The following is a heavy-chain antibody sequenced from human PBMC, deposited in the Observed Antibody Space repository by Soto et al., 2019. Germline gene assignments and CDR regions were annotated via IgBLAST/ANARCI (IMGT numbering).Heavy chain of an antibody. CDR2: IYYSGST. J-gene: IGHJ5*02. CDR1: GGSISSSSYY. V-gene: IGHV4-39*01. Sequence: PSETLSLTCTVSGGSISSSSYYWGWIRQPPGKGLEWIGSIYYSGSTYYNPSLKSRVTISVDTSKNQFSLKLSSVTAADTAVYYCARVRSSSWFDPWGQGTLVTSPQ. CDR3: ARVRSSSWFDP.